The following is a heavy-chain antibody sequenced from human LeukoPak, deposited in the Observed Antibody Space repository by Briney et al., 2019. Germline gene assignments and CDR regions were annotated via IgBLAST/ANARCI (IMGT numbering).Heavy chain of an antibody. CDR3: ARDGRHSSGFNYYYYYYMDV. J-gene: IGHJ6*03. D-gene: IGHD3-22*01. Sequence: PGGSLRLSCAASGFTFSGSAMHWVRQAPGKGLEWVANIKQDGSEKYYVGSVKGRFTISRDNAENSLYLQMNSLRAEDTAVYYCARDGRHSSGFNYYYYYYMDVWGKGTTVTISS. CDR2: IKQDGSEK. CDR1: GFTFSGSA. V-gene: IGHV3-7*01.